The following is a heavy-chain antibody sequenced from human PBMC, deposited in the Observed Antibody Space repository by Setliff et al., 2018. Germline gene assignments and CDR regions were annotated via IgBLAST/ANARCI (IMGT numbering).Heavy chain of an antibody. Sequence: PSETLSLTCTVSGGSISGHWWNWMRQSPGKGLEWIGSIYYGGTTNYNPSLRTRVTISGDTSKNQPSLKLTSVTAADTAVYYCARYTSSWHDYWGQGTLVTVS. V-gene: IGHV4-59*11. J-gene: IGHJ4*02. D-gene: IGHD6-13*01. CDR2: IYYGGTT. CDR3: ARYTSSWHDY. CDR1: GGSISGHW.